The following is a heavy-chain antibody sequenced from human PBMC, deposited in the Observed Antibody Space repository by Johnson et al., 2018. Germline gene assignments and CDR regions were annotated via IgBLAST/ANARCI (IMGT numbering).Heavy chain of an antibody. D-gene: IGHD2-21*02. Sequence: QVQLVESGGGVVQPGRSLRLSCAASGFTFNNYAMHWVRQAPGKGLEWVAVISYDGSDNYYADSVKGRFTITRDNAKNSLYLQINSLRAEDTALNYCAKDRCGGDCNAFDIWGQGTMVTVSS. V-gene: IGHV3-30-3*01. CDR1: GFTFNNYA. CDR2: ISYDGSDN. J-gene: IGHJ3*02. CDR3: AKDRCGGDCNAFDI.